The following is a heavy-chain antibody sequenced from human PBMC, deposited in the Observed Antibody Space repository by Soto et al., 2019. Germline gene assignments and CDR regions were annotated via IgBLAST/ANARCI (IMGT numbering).Heavy chain of an antibody. CDR1: GYSFTRQW. D-gene: IGHD6-13*01. J-gene: IGHJ1*01. CDR2: IYPGDSDT. Sequence: PGESLKISCKGSGYSFTRQWIGWVRQMPGKGLEWMGMIYPGDSDTRYSPSFRGQVTISADKSISTAFLQWNSLSAEDTAFYYCVKDESINWYSGHFRHWGQGTLVTVSS. CDR3: VKDESINWYSGHFRH. V-gene: IGHV5-51*01.